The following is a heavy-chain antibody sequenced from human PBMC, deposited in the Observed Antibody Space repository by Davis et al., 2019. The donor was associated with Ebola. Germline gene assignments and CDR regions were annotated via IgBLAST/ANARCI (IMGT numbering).Heavy chain of an antibody. Sequence: GSLKISCAASGFTFSSYAMHWVRQAPGKGLEWVAVISYDGSNKYYADSVKGRFTISRDNSKNSLFLQMNNLRDEDTAVYYCVRGRDIVVVTATPCFGFWGQGTMVTVSS. CDR3: VRGRDIVVVTATPCFGF. D-gene: IGHD2-21*02. V-gene: IGHV3-30-3*01. J-gene: IGHJ3*01. CDR1: GFTFSSYA. CDR2: ISYDGSNK.